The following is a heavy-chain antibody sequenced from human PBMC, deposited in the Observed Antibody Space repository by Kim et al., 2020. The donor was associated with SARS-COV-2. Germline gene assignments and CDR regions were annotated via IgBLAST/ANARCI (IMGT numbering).Heavy chain of an antibody. CDR3: ARGIGVVVTAILRY. CDR1: GFTFSSYS. Sequence: GGSLRLSCAASGFTFSSYSMNWVRQAPGKGLEWVSSISSSSSYIYYADSVKGRFTISRDNAKNSLYLQMNSLRAEDTAVYYCARGIGVVVTAILRYWGQGTLVTVSS. D-gene: IGHD2-21*02. CDR2: ISSSSSYI. J-gene: IGHJ4*02. V-gene: IGHV3-21*01.